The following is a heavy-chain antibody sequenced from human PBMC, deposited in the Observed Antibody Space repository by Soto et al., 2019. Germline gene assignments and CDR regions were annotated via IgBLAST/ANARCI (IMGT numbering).Heavy chain of an antibody. CDR2: INRDGNEK. Sequence: PGGSLRLSCAASGFTFSSYWMSWVRQAPGKGLQWVANINRDGNEKYYVDSLKGRFTISRDNAENSLYLQMNTLRAEDTAVYYCARAPDGSGSYYYFGGWGQGTLVTVS. J-gene: IGHJ4*02. CDR3: ARAPDGSGSYYYFGG. CDR1: GFTFSSYW. V-gene: IGHV3-7*03. D-gene: IGHD3-22*01.